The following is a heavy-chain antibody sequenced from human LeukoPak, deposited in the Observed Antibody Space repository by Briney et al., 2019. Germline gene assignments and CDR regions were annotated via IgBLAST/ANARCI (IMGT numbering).Heavy chain of an antibody. CDR3: IRGTVGAPGNDY. J-gene: IGHJ4*02. D-gene: IGHD1-26*01. CDR1: GFTFSSYW. Sequence: GESLKISCAASGFTFSSYWMHWVRQAPGKGLVWVSRIDTDGSFTSYADSVRGRFTISRDNAKNTLYLQMSSLRAEDTAVYYCIRGTVGAPGNDYWGQGTLVTVSS. CDR2: IDTDGSFT. V-gene: IGHV3-74*01.